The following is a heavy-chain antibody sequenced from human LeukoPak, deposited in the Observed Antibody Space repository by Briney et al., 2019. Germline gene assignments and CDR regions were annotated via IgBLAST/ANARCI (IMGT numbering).Heavy chain of an antibody. V-gene: IGHV3-33*01. CDR1: EFTFSNYG. CDR2: TWFDGSDK. D-gene: IGHD1-1*01. CDR3: ARDPAGRRGTFDY. Sequence: PGRSLRLSCAASEFTFSNYGMHWVRQAPAKGLEWVAGTWFDGSDKYYLDSVKGRFTISRENSKSTLYLQMNSLRAEDTALYYCARDPAGRRGTFDYWGQGTLVTVSS. J-gene: IGHJ4*02.